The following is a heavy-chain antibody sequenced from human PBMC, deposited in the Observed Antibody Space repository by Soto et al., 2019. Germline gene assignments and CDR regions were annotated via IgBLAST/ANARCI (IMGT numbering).Heavy chain of an antibody. CDR1: GGSISSGDYY. V-gene: IGHV4-30-4*01. CDR3: ARFINSHLYSYDSSGYLDWYFDL. CDR2: IYYSGST. J-gene: IGHJ2*01. D-gene: IGHD3-22*01. Sequence: QVQLQESGPGLVKPSQTLSLTCTVSGGSISSGDYYWSWISQPPGKGLEWIGYIYYSGSTYYNPSLKSRVTISVDTSKIQFALKLSSVTAADTAVYYCARFINSHLYSYDSSGYLDWYFDLWGRGTLVTVSS.